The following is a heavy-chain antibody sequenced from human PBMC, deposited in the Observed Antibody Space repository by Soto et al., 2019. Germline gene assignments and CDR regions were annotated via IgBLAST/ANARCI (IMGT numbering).Heavy chain of an antibody. CDR2: ISYDANYK. V-gene: IGHV3-30-3*01. D-gene: IGHD3-9*01. CDR1: RFTFSSYT. Sequence: GSLRLSCAASRFTFSSYTIHWSRQAPGRGLEGVAGISYDANYKFYADSVKGRFTISRDNSKNTLYLQMSSLRPEDTALYYCARDWAEIGTGYFQLEHWGQGTPVTVSS. J-gene: IGHJ4*02. CDR3: ARDWAEIGTGYFQLEH.